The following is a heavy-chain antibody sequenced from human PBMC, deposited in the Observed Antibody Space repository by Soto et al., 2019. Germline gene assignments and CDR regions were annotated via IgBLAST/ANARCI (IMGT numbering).Heavy chain of an antibody. CDR3: ARECSGGYNWFDP. V-gene: IGHV4-31*03. Sequence: PSETLSLTCTVSGGSISSGGYYWSWIRQHPGKGLEWIGYIFYSGSTYYNPSLKSRVTISVDTSKNQFSLKLSSVTAADTAVYYCARECSGGYNWFDPWGQGTLVTVPS. CDR2: IFYSGST. CDR1: GGSISSGGYY. J-gene: IGHJ5*02. D-gene: IGHD2-15*01.